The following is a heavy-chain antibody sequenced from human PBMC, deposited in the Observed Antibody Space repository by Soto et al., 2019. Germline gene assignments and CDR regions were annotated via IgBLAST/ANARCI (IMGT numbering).Heavy chain of an antibody. Sequence: QVPLVESGGGVVQPGRSLSLSCAASGFTFSSYGIHWVRQAPGKGLEWVAVIWSDGSNKYYADSVKGRFTISRDNTKNPRYLQMNSLRAEDTAVYYCAREVLVRGLKYHAMDVWCQGTTFTVSS. V-gene: IGHV3-33*01. CDR3: AREVLVRGLKYHAMDV. D-gene: IGHD3-10*01. CDR2: IWSDGSNK. CDR1: GFTFSSYG. J-gene: IGHJ6*02.